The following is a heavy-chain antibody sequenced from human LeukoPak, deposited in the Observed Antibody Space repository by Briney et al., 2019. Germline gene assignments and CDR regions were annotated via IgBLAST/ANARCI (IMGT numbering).Heavy chain of an antibody. CDR2: IRYDGSNK. V-gene: IGHV3-30*02. J-gene: IGHJ6*03. CDR1: GFTFSSYG. D-gene: IGHD1-26*01. Sequence: GGSLRLSCAASGFTFSSYGMHWVRQAPGKGLEWVAFIRYDGSNKYYADSVKGRFTISRDNSKNTLYLQMNSLRAEDTAVYYCAREGVGATTSIYYMDVWGKGTTVTISS. CDR3: AREGVGATTSIYYMDV.